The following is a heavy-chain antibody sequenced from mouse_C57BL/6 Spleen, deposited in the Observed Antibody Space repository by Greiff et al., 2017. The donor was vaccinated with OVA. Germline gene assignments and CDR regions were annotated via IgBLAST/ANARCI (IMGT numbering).Heavy chain of an antibody. CDR2: IDPSDSYT. Sequence: QVQLQQPGAELVMPGASVKLSCKASGYTFTSYWMHWVKQRPGQGLEWIGEIDPSDSYTNYNQKFKGKSTLTVDKSSSTAYMQLSSLTSEDSADYYCAGADGYSLDYWGQGTTRTVSS. J-gene: IGHJ2*01. CDR3: AGADGYSLDY. CDR1: GYTFTSYW. D-gene: IGHD2-3*01. V-gene: IGHV1-69*01.